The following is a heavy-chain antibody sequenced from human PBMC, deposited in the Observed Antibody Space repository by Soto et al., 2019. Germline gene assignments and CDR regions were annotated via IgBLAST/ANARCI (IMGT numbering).Heavy chain of an antibody. CDR3: AREKGGGSDLDY. CDR1: GYTFTSYD. Sequence: QVQLVQSGAEVKKPGASVKVSCKASGYTFTSYDINWVRQATGQGLEWMGWMNPNSGNTGYAQKSXGXXTMTRNTSIGTAYMELSSPRSDDTAVSYCAREKGGGSDLDYWGPGTLVTVSS. D-gene: IGHD1-26*01. J-gene: IGHJ4*02. V-gene: IGHV1-8*01. CDR2: MNPNSGNT.